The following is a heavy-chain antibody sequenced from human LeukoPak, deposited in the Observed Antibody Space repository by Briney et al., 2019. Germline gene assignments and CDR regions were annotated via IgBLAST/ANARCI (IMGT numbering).Heavy chain of an antibody. CDR3: ARDTITDYYYYYGMDV. CDR2: IIPIFGTA. V-gene: IGHV1-69*05. J-gene: IGHJ6*02. Sequence: ASVKVSCKASGGTFSSYAISWVRQAPGQGLEWMGGIIPIFGTANYAQKFQGRVTITRDTSASTAYMELSSLRSEDTAVYYCARDTITDYYYYYGMDVWGQGTTVTVSS. CDR1: GGTFSSYA. D-gene: IGHD5-12*01.